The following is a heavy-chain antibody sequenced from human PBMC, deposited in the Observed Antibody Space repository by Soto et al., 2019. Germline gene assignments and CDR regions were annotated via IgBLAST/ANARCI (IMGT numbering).Heavy chain of an antibody. J-gene: IGHJ3*02. V-gene: IGHV3-30-3*01. D-gene: IGHD1-26*01. CDR2: ISYDGGNE. Sequence: QVQLVESGGGVVQPGRSLRLSCAASRFSFSTYAIHWVRQAPGKGLEWVAGISYDGGNEYYADSVKGRFTISRDNSKSTLYLQMNFLGPDDTAVYYCARDRSGSHEIDDSLDIWGRGTMVTVSS. CDR3: ARDRSGSHEIDDSLDI. CDR1: RFSFSTYA.